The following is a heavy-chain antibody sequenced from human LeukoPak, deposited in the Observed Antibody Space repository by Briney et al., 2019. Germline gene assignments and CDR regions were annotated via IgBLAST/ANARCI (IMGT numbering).Heavy chain of an antibody. CDR2: ISGSDGST. CDR1: GFTFSNYA. J-gene: IGHJ5*02. Sequence: GRSLRLSCAASGFTFSNYAMSWVRQAPGKGLEWVSGISGSDGSTYYADSVKGRFTISRDNAKNTLNLQMNSLRAEDTAVYYCARDLGQYYDTSDNWFDPWGQGTLVTVSS. D-gene: IGHD3-22*01. V-gene: IGHV3-23*01. CDR3: ARDLGQYYDTSDNWFDP.